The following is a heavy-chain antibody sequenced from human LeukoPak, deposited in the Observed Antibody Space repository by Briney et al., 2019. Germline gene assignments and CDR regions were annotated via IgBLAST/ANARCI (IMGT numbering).Heavy chain of an antibody. V-gene: IGHV3-30*02. Sequence: GGSLRLSCAASGFTFSTYGMHWVRQAPGKGLEWVTFIRFDGANKYYADSVKGRFTISRDNSKNTLYLQMNSLRAEDMALYYCAKGWGPASTYFFDYWGQGTLVTVSS. J-gene: IGHJ4*02. D-gene: IGHD2-2*01. CDR3: AKGWGPASTYFFDY. CDR1: GFTFSTYG. CDR2: IRFDGANK.